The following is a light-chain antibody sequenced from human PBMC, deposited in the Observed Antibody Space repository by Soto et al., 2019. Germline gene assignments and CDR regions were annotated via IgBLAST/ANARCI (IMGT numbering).Light chain of an antibody. V-gene: IGKV3-20*01. CDR1: QSVGSKF. J-gene: IGKJ1*01. CDR3: QQSGSSPPT. Sequence: EIVLTQSPGTLSLSPGERAALSCRASQSVGSKFLAWYQQKPGQAPRLLIYAASNRATGIPDRFSGSGSGTDFTLTISRLEPEDFAVYYCQQSGSSPPTFGQGTKVEIK. CDR2: AAS.